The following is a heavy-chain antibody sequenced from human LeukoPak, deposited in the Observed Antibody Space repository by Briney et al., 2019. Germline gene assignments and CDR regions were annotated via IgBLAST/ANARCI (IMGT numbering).Heavy chain of an antibody. CDR2: IHNTGNT. V-gene: IGHV4-39*07. CDR1: GGSITNTNYY. CDR3: ARIPKKRRGYSYGYTYYYYYMDV. J-gene: IGHJ6*03. D-gene: IGHD5-18*01. Sequence: PSETLSLTCTASGGSITNTNYYWAWIRQSPGKGLEWIGSIHNTGNTYNNPSLKSRVTISIDRSKNQFSLKLSSVTAADTAVYYCARIPKKRRGYSYGYTYYYYYMDVWGKGTTVTVSS.